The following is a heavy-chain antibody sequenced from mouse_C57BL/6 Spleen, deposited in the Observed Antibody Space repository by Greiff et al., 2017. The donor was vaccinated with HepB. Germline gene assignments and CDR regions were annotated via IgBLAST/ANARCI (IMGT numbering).Heavy chain of an antibody. D-gene: IGHD2-2*01. V-gene: IGHV5-17*01. CDR2: ISSGSSTI. CDR3: ARGGVTLYFDY. CDR1: GFTFSDYG. Sequence: EVQLVESGGGLVKPGGSLKLSCAASGFTFSDYGMHWVRQAPEKGLEWVAYISSGSSTIYYADTVKGRFTISRDNAKNTLFLQMTSLRSEDTAMYYCARGGVTLYFDYWGQGTTLTVSS. J-gene: IGHJ2*01.